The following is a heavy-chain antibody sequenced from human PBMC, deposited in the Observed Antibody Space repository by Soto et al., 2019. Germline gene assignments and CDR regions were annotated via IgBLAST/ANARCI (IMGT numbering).Heavy chain of an antibody. CDR2: FIPTFDTT. V-gene: IGHV1-69*01. CDR1: GGTFSSYA. Sequence: QVQLVQSGAEVKKPGSSVKVSCKASGGTFSSYAISWVRQAPGQGLEWMGGFIPTFDTTNYAQKFQGRVTITAYESTSTAYMEWSSLRSEDKGVYYCARAGDGYPLGWFDPWGQGTLVTVSS. J-gene: IGHJ5*02. CDR3: ARAGDGYPLGWFDP. D-gene: IGHD5-12*01.